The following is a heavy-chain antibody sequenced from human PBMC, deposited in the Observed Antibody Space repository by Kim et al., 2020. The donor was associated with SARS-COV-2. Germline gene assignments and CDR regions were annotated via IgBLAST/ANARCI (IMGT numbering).Heavy chain of an antibody. CDR1: GGSISSYY. V-gene: IGHV4-59*01. J-gene: IGHJ4*02. CDR3: ARDLGVSGSYYTPGY. CDR2: IYYSGST. Sequence: SETLSLTCTVSGGSISSYYWSWIRQPPGKGLEWIGYIYYSGSTNYNPSLKSRVTISVDTSKNQFSLKLSSVTAADTAVYYCARDLGVSGSYYTPGYWGQG. D-gene: IGHD3-10*01.